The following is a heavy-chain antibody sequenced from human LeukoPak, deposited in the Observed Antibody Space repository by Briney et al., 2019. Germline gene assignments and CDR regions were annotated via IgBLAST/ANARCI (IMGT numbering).Heavy chain of an antibody. CDR2: ISRSSSYI. V-gene: IGHV3-21*01. CDR1: GFTFRGYT. Sequence: PGGSLRLSCAASGFTFRGYTMSWVRQAPGKGLEWVSSISRSSSYIYYADSVKGRFTVSRDNARNSHFLQMNSLRAEDTAVYYCARVQTGSYTLVGHMDVWGKGTTVTVSS. J-gene: IGHJ6*03. D-gene: IGHD3-9*01. CDR3: ARVQTGSYTLVGHMDV.